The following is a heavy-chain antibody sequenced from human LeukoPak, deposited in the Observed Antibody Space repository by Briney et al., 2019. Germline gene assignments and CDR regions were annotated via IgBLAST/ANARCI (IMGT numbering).Heavy chain of an antibody. CDR3: ASRYYGSGSYYNEGWFDP. D-gene: IGHD3-10*01. V-gene: IGHV4-30-4*08. J-gene: IGHJ5*02. CDR1: GGSISSSSYY. Sequence: SETLSLTCTVSGGSISSSSYYWGWIRQPPGKGLEWIGYIYYSGSTYYNPSLKSRVTISVDTSKNQFSLKLSSVTAADTAVYYCASRYYGSGSYYNEGWFDPWGQGTLVTVSS. CDR2: IYYSGST.